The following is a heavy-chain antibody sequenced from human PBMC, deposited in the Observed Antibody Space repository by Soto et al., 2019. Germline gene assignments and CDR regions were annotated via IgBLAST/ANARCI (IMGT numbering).Heavy chain of an antibody. CDR1: GGTFSSYT. Sequence: QVQLVQSGAEVKKPGSSVKVSCKASGGTFSSYTISWVRQAPGQGLEWMGRIIPILGIANYAQKFQGRVTITADKSTSTAYMELSSLRSEDTAVYYCARDDISPPVYCSSTSCPTVRDYWGQGTLVTVSS. CDR3: ARDDISPPVYCSSTSCPTVRDY. D-gene: IGHD2-2*01. CDR2: IIPILGIA. V-gene: IGHV1-69*08. J-gene: IGHJ4*02.